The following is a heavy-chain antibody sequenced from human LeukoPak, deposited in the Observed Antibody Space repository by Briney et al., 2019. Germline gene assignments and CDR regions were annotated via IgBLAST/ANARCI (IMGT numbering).Heavy chain of an antibody. J-gene: IGHJ4*02. CDR1: GGSINTYY. D-gene: IGHD1-14*01. CDR2: IYYSGST. CDR3: ARSNSGEFDY. V-gene: IGHV4-59*08. Sequence: SETLSLTCTVSGGSINTYYWSWIRQPPGKGLEWIGYIYYSGSTNYNPSLKSRVTISVDTSKNQFSLKLSSVTAADTAVYYCARSNSGEFDYWGQGTLVTVSS.